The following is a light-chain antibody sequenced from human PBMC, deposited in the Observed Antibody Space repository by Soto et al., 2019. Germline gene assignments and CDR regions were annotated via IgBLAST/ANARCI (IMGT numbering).Light chain of an antibody. CDR2: QVT. CDR3: SSTAGNTFYV. Sequence: QSVLTQPPSASGSPGQSVTISCTGTSSDVGAYNYVSWYQQHPGKAPKLLLYQVTKRPSGVPDRFSASKSGNTASLTVSGLQAEDEADYYSSSTAGNTFYVFGTGTKVTVL. J-gene: IGLJ1*01. CDR1: SSDVGAYNY. V-gene: IGLV2-8*01.